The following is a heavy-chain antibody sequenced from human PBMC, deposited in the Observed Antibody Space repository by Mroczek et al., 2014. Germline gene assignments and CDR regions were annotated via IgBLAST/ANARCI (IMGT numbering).Heavy chain of an antibody. CDR2: INHSGST. D-gene: IGHD2/OR15-2a*01. J-gene: IGHJ3*02. CDR3: ARGSTPSAFDI. V-gene: IGHV4-34*01. Sequence: QVQLQQWGAGLLKPSETLSLTCAVYGGSFSGYYWSWIRQPPGKGLEWIGEINHSGSTNYNPSLKSRVTISVDTSKNQFSLKLSSVTAADTAVYYCARGSTPSAFDIWGQGTMVTVSS. CDR1: GGSFSGYY.